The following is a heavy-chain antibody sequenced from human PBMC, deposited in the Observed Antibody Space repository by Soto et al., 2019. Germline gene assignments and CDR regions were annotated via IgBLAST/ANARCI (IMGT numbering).Heavy chain of an antibody. Sequence: GGPLTLSCEASGFAFSNYYMAWIRQRPGEGPQWIAFVNPEGTSVFYPDSVKGRFTIARENARNSLSLHMTSLRVEDTATYYCARDRAMVTMTFDSGGEGSQVTVS. D-gene: IGHD2-21*02. J-gene: IGHJ4*02. CDR2: VNPEGTSV. CDR3: ARDRAMVTMTFDS. CDR1: GFAFSNYY. V-gene: IGHV3-11*01.